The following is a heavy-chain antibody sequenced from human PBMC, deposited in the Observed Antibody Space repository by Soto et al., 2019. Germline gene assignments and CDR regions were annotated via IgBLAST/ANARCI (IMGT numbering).Heavy chain of an antibody. CDR2: IYHSGST. J-gene: IGHJ5*02. CDR3: ARDSIAAAGKYNWFDP. Sequence: PSETLSLTCAVSGYSISSGYYWGWIRQPPGKGLEWIGSIYHSGSTYYNPSLKSRVTISVDTSKNQFSLKLSSVTAADTAVCYSARDSIAAAGKYNWFDPWGQGTLVTVSS. V-gene: IGHV4-38-2*02. CDR1: GYSISSGYY. D-gene: IGHD6-13*01.